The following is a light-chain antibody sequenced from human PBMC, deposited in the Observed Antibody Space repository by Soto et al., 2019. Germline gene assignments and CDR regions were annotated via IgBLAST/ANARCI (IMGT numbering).Light chain of an antibody. J-gene: IGKJ1*01. CDR3: QQYGSSLQT. CDR2: GAS. CDR1: QSVSGSF. V-gene: IGKV3-20*01. Sequence: EIVLTQSPGTLSLSPGERATLSCRASQSVSGSFLAWYQQKPGQAPRLLIYGASSRATGIPDRFSGSGSGTDFTLTISRLEPEDSAVYYCQQYGSSLQTFGQGTKVDIK.